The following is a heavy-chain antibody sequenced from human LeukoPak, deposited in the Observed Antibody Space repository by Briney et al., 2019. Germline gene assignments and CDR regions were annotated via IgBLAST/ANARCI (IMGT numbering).Heavy chain of an antibody. Sequence: GGSLRLSCSASGFTFSTYWMSWVRQAPGKGLEWVANMRRDGNEIYYLDSVRGRFTISRDNAKNSLYLQMNSLRAEDTAVYYCAGQGRFLEWLPYFDYWGQGTLVTVSS. CDR1: GFTFSTYW. CDR3: AGQGRFLEWLPYFDY. CDR2: MRRDGNEI. V-gene: IGHV3-7*01. D-gene: IGHD3-3*01. J-gene: IGHJ4*02.